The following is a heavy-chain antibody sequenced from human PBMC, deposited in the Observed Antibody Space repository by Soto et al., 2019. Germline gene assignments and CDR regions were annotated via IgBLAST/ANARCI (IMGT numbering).Heavy chain of an antibody. CDR1: GGSCSGYY. CDR2: INQSGST. Sequence: QVQLQQWGAGLLKPSETLSLTCAVYGGSCSGYYWSWIRQPPGKGLEWIGEINQSGSTNYNPSLKSRVTISVDTSKNQFSLKLSSVTAADTAVYYCARTYSSSWSPFDYWGQGTLVTVSS. J-gene: IGHJ4*02. V-gene: IGHV4-34*01. D-gene: IGHD6-13*01. CDR3: ARTYSSSWSPFDY.